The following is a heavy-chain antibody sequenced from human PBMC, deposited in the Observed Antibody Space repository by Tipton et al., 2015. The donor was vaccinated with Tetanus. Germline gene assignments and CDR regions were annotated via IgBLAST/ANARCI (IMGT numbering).Heavy chain of an antibody. J-gene: IGHJ4*02. Sequence: TLSLTCTVSGGSISSYYWSWIRQPPGKGLEWIGYIYYSGSTNYNPSLKSRVTISVDTPKNQFSLKLSSVTAADTAVYYCARAGGGSWGNFDYWGQGTLVTVSS. CDR2: IYYSGST. V-gene: IGHV4-59*01. CDR3: ARAGGGSWGNFDY. D-gene: IGHD6-13*01. CDR1: GGSISSYY.